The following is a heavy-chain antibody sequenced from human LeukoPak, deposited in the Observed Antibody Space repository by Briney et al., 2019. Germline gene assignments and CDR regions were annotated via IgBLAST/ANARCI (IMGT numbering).Heavy chain of an antibody. CDR1: GGSISSTSYY. Sequence: SETLSLTCTVSGGSISSTSYYWGWIRQPPGKGLEWIGTIYYSGSTYYNPSLKSRVTISVDTSKNQFSLKLSSVTAADTAVYYCARGYGNFDYWGQGTLVTVSS. J-gene: IGHJ4*02. CDR3: ARGYGNFDY. V-gene: IGHV4-39*07. D-gene: IGHD4-17*01. CDR2: IYYSGST.